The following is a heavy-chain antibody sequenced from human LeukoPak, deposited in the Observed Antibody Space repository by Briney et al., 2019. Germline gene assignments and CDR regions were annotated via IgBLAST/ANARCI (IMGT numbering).Heavy chain of an antibody. CDR1: GFTFSSYA. CDR2: IYSGGDT. D-gene: IGHD7-27*01. Sequence: PGGSLRLSCAASGFTFSSYAMSWVRQAPGKGLEWVSVIYSGGDTYYTDSVKGRFTISRDHSKNTLFLQMNSLRADDTAVYYCAKTGGPWDWGQGTLVTVSS. CDR3: AKTGGPWD. V-gene: IGHV3-23*03. J-gene: IGHJ4*02.